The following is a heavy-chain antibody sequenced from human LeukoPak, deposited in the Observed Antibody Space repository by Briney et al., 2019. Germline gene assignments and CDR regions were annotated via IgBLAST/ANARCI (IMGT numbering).Heavy chain of an antibody. Sequence: GGSLRLSCAASGFTFSSYWMHWVRQAPGKGLVWVSRINTDGSSTTYADSVKGRFTISRDNAKNTLYLEMNSLRAEDTAVYYCARDPGWLYYFDYWGQGTLVTVSS. D-gene: IGHD6-19*01. CDR3: ARDPGWLYYFDY. J-gene: IGHJ4*02. V-gene: IGHV3-74*03. CDR1: GFTFSSYW. CDR2: INTDGSST.